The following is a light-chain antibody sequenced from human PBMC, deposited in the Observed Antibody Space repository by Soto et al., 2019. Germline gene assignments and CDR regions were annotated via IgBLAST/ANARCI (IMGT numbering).Light chain of an antibody. CDR3: QQYNTWPS. Sequence: DIHMTQSPSSVSASVGYRVTITCRSSEDISTWLAWYQQKPRKAPELLIYAASSLQSGVPSRLSGSGSGTDFTLTISSLEPEDFAVYYCQQYNTWPSFGQGTRLEIK. CDR2: AAS. V-gene: IGKV1-12*02. J-gene: IGKJ5*01. CDR1: EDISTW.